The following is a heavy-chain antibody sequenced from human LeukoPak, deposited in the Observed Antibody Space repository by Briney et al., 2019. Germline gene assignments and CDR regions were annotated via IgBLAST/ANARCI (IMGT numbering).Heavy chain of an antibody. J-gene: IGHJ5*02. Sequence: PGGSLRLSCAASGFTFSSYAMHWVRQAPGKGLEWEAVISYDGSNKYYADSVKGRFTISRDNSKNTLYLQMNSLRAEDTAVYYCARDRAAAAGTEFDPWGQGTLVTVSS. D-gene: IGHD6-13*01. CDR1: GFTFSSYA. V-gene: IGHV3-30-3*01. CDR3: ARDRAAAAGTEFDP. CDR2: ISYDGSNK.